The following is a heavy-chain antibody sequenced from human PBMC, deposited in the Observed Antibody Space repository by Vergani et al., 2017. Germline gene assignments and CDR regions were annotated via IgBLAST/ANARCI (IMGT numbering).Heavy chain of an antibody. J-gene: IGHJ6*02. V-gene: IGHV4-39*07. CDR3: ARVRRDDSSGYYYYYGMDV. Sequence: QVQLEESGPGLVKPSETLSLTCTVSGGSVSNTFYYWGWIRQTPGKGLEWIGSIYYSGSTYYNPSLESRVTMSVDTSKGQFSLKLSSVTAADTAVYYCARVRRDDSSGYYYYYGMDVWGQGTTVTVSS. D-gene: IGHD3-22*01. CDR1: GGSVSNTFYY. CDR2: IYYSGST.